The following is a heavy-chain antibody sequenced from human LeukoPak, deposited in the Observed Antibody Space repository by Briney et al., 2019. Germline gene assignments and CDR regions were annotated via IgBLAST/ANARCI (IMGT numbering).Heavy chain of an antibody. CDR3: AKDPVEYR. J-gene: IGHJ4*02. V-gene: IGHV3-23*01. D-gene: IGHD3-3*01. CDR2: ISATGGRT. Sequence: GGSLRLSCVASGFSFYTYSMSWVRQAPGKGLEWVSAISATGGRTYYEDSVKSRFTISRDNSKNTLYLQMNSLRADDTAVYYCAKDPVEYRWGQGTLVTVYS. CDR1: GFSFYTYS.